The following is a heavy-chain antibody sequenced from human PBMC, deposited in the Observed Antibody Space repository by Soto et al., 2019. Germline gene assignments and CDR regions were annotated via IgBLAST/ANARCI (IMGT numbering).Heavy chain of an antibody. V-gene: IGHV3-30-3*01. J-gene: IGHJ3*02. D-gene: IGHD3-3*01. CDR3: ARDPIPHYDFWSGYPNDAFDI. Sequence: GGSLRLSCAASGFTFSSYAMHWVRQAPGKGLEWVAVISYDGSNKYYADSVKGRFTISRDNSKNTLYLQMNSLRAEDTVVYYCARDPIPHYDFWSGYPNDAFDIWGQGTMVTVSS. CDR2: ISYDGSNK. CDR1: GFTFSSYA.